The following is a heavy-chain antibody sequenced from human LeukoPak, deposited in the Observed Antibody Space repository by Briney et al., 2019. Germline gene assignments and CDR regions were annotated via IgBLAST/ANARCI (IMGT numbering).Heavy chain of an antibody. D-gene: IGHD4-17*01. J-gene: IGHJ4*02. V-gene: IGHV1-24*01. CDR1: GYTLTELS. CDR2: FDPEDGET. CDR3: ATGGETTVTVYYFDY. Sequence: ASVKVSCKVSGYTLTELSMHWVRQAPGKGLEWMGGFDPEDGETIYAQKFQGRVTMTEDTSTDTAYMELSSLRSEDTAAYYCATGGETTVTVYYFDYWGQGTLVTVSS.